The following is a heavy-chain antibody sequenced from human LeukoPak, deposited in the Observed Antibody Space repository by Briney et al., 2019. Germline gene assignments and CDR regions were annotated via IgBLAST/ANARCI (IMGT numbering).Heavy chain of an antibody. V-gene: IGHV3-64*01. CDR1: GFTFSSYA. J-gene: IGHJ4*02. CDR2: ISSNGGST. CDR3: ARAEQHPDDILTGYLDY. Sequence: PGGSLRLSCAASGFTFSSYAMHWVRQAPGKGLEYVSAISSNGGSTYYANSVKGRFTISRDNSKNTLYLQMGSLRAEDMAVYYCARAEQHPDDILTGYLDYWVQGTLVTVSS. D-gene: IGHD3-9*01.